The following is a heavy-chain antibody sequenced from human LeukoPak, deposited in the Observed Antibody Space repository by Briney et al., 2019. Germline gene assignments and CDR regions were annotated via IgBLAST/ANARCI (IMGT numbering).Heavy chain of an antibody. CDR1: GFIASSNY. Sequence: PGRSLRLSCTASGFIASSNYMSWVRQAPGKGLEWVSLIYSGGSTYYADSVMGRSTISRDKSNNTLYLQMNSLRAEDTAVYYCATGGRSGVAFESWGQGTLVTVSS. CDR3: ATGGRSGVAFES. CDR2: IYSGGST. D-gene: IGHD2-15*01. J-gene: IGHJ4*02. V-gene: IGHV3-53*01.